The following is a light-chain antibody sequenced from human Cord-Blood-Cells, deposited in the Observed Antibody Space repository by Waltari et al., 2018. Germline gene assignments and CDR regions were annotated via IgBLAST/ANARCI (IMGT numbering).Light chain of an antibody. CDR3: QQYNSYWT. V-gene: IGKV1-5*01. J-gene: IGKJ1*01. Sequence: DIQMTQSPSTLPASVGDSVTITCRASQSISSWLAWYQQKPGKAPKLLIYDASSLESGVPSRFSGSGSGTEFTLTISSLQPDDFATYYCQQYNSYWTFGQGTKVEIK. CDR2: DAS. CDR1: QSISSW.